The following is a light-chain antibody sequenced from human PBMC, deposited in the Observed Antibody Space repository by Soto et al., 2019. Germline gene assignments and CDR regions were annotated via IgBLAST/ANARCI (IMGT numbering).Light chain of an antibody. J-gene: IGKJ1*01. CDR1: QSISSW. CDR3: QQYNSSPWT. Sequence: DIQMTQSPSTLSASVGDRVTITCRASQSISSWLAWHQQKPGKAPKLLIYKASSLESGVPSRFSGSGSGTEFTLTISSLQPDEFATYYCQQYNSSPWTFGQGTKVEIK. V-gene: IGKV1-5*03. CDR2: KAS.